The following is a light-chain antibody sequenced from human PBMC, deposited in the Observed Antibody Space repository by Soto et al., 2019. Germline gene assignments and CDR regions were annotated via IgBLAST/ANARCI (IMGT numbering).Light chain of an antibody. Sequence: EIVLTQSPATLSLSPGERATLSCRASQSVSSYLAWYQQKPGQAPRLLIYDASTRATGIPARFSGSGSGTDFTLTISSLEPEDFGIYYCQQYNNWPRATFGGGTRVEIK. CDR3: QQYNNWPRAT. CDR1: QSVSSY. V-gene: IGKV3-11*01. CDR2: DAS. J-gene: IGKJ4*01.